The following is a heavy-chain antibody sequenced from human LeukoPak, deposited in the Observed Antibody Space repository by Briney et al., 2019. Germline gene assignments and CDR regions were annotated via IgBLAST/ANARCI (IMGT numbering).Heavy chain of an antibody. V-gene: IGHV4-34*01. CDR1: GGSISSYY. J-gene: IGHJ3*02. CDR3: ARGDQLGAFDI. CDR2: INHSGST. D-gene: IGHD6-13*01. Sequence: SETLSLTCTVSGGSISSYYWSWICQPPGKGLEWIGEINHSGSTNYNPSLKSRVTISVDTSKNQFSLKLSSVTAADTAVYYCARGDQLGAFDIWGQGTMVTVSS.